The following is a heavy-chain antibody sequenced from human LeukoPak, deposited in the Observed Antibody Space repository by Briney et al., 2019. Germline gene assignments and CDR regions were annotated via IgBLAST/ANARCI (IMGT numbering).Heavy chain of an antibody. J-gene: IGHJ6*02. D-gene: IGHD3-3*01. CDR2: FDPEDGET. CDR1: GYTLTELS. Sequence: ASVKVSCKVSGYTLTELSMRWVRQAPGKGLEWMGGFDPEDGETIYAQKFQGRVTMTEDTSTDTAYMELSSLRSEDTAVYYCATRVTYYDFWSGYRNYGMDVWGQGTTVTVSS. CDR3: ATRVTYYDFWSGYRNYGMDV. V-gene: IGHV1-24*01.